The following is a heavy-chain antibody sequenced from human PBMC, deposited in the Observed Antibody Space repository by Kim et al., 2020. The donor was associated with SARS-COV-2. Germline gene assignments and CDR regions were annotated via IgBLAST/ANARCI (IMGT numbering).Heavy chain of an antibody. CDR2: ISWNSGSI. D-gene: IGHD3-9*01. J-gene: IGHJ4*02. CDR3: AKGSGRYFDWLQDY. Sequence: GGSLRLSCAASGFTFDDYAMHWVRQAPGKGLEWVSGISWNSGSIGYADSVKGRFTISRDNAKNSLYLQMNSLRAGDTALYYCAKGSGRYFDWLQDYWGQG. V-gene: IGHV3-9*01. CDR1: GFTFDDYA.